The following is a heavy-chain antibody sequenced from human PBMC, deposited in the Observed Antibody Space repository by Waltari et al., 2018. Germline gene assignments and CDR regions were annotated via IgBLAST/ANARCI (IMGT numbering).Heavy chain of an antibody. V-gene: IGHV3-64*01. D-gene: IGHD1-26*01. CDR3: ASGLVGATTLYY. CDR2: ISSNGGST. CDR1: GFTFSRYA. Sequence: EVQLVESGGGLVQPGGSLRLSCAASGFTFSRYAMHWVRQAPGKGLEYVSAISSNGGSTYYANSVKGRFTISRDNSKNTLYLQMGSLRAEDMAVYYCASGLVGATTLYYWGQGTLVTVSS. J-gene: IGHJ4*02.